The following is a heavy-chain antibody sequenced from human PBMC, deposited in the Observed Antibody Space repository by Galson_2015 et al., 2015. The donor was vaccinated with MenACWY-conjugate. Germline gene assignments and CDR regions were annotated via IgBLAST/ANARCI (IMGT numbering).Heavy chain of an antibody. V-gene: IGHV3-53*01. D-gene: IGHD1-26*01. CDR1: GFTVSSNY. J-gene: IGHJ4*02. Sequence: SLRLSCAASGFTVSSNYMSWVRQAAGKGLEWVSIIYSGGSTYYADSVKGRFTISRDNSKNTLYLQMNGLRAEDTAVYYCARSYSGSAPLDYWGQGTLVTVSS. CDR3: ARSYSGSAPLDY. CDR2: IYSGGST.